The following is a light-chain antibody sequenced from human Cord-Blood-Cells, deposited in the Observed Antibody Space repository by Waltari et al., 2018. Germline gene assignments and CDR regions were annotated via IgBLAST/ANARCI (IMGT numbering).Light chain of an antibody. Sequence: EIVMTQSPATLSVSPGERATLSCRASQSVRSNLAWYQQKPGQAPRLLIYGASTRATVIPARFCGSGSGTEFTLTISSLQSEDFAVYYCQQYNNWPLTFGGGTKVEIK. V-gene: IGKV3-15*01. CDR2: GAS. J-gene: IGKJ4*01. CDR3: QQYNNWPLT. CDR1: QSVRSN.